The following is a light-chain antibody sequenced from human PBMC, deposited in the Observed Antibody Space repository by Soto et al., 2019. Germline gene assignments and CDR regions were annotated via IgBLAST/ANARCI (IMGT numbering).Light chain of an antibody. CDR3: SSYTRSNTRV. J-gene: IGLJ1*01. CDR1: SSDVGGYNY. Sequence: QSALTQPASVSGSPGQPITISCTGTSSDVGGYNYVSWYQQHPGKAPKLMIYDVSNRPSGVSNRFSGSKSGNTASLTISGLQAEDEADYYCSSYTRSNTRVFGTGTKVTVL. CDR2: DVS. V-gene: IGLV2-14*01.